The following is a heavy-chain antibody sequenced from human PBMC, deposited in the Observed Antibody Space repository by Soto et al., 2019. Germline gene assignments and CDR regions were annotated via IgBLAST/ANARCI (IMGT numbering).Heavy chain of an antibody. CDR1: GFTFSYYD. CDR2: IGTSDDT. CDR3: ARGLLGAIDY. D-gene: IGHD3-16*01. V-gene: IGHV3-13*01. J-gene: IGHJ4*02. Sequence: EVQLVESGGALVPPGGSLRLSCAASGFTFSYYDMHWVRQAEGKGLEWVAAIGTSDDTYYADSVQGRFSISREDAKDSSYLQMSSLRAEDTAVYYCARGLLGAIDYWGQGTLVTVSS.